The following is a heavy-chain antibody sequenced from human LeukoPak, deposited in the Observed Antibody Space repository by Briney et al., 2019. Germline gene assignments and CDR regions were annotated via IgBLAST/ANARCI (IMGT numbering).Heavy chain of an antibody. Sequence: SETLSLTCTVCGGSISSYYWSWIRQPAGKGLEWIGRIYTSGSTNYNPSLKSRVTMSVDTSKNQFSLKLSSVTAADTAVYYCARQGSSSSYFDYWGQGTLVTVSS. D-gene: IGHD6-19*01. CDR1: GGSISSYY. CDR2: IYTSGST. V-gene: IGHV4-4*07. CDR3: ARQGSSSSYFDY. J-gene: IGHJ4*02.